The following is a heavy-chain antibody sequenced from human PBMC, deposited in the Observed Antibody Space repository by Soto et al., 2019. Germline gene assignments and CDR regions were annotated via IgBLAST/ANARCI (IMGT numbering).Heavy chain of an antibody. J-gene: IGHJ6*02. CDR1: GGSINSSL. CDR2: LFYIGST. D-gene: IGHD1-1*01. V-gene: IGHV4-59*01. CDR3: ARVPRCQVPPYHHDAHDV. Sequence: ETLSLTCTVSGGSINSSLWTWIRYPPGKGLEWIGYLFYIGSTNYNPSLKSRVTISVDTSKNQLSLKLSSVTAADTAVYYCARVPRCQVPPYHHDAHDVRSQGTTVTVSS.